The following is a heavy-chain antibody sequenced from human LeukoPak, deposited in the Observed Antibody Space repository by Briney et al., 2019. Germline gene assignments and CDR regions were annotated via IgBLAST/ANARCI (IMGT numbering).Heavy chain of an antibody. J-gene: IGHJ4*02. Sequence: ASVKVSCKASGYTFTSYGISWVRQAPGQGLEWMGWISAYNGNTNYAQKLQGRVTMTTDTSTSTAYMELRSLRSDDTAVYYCARGRDYYDSSGPDDYWGQGTLVTVSS. D-gene: IGHD3-22*01. V-gene: IGHV1-18*01. CDR2: ISAYNGNT. CDR3: ARGRDYYDSSGPDDY. CDR1: GYTFTSYG.